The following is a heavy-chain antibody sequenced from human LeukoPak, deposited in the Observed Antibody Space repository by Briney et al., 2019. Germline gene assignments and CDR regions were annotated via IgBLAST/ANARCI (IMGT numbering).Heavy chain of an antibody. CDR3: ARYCTGSNCYSNRGAFGV. J-gene: IGHJ3*01. CDR2: INYRGSA. CDR1: GGSISSVDYY. V-gene: IGHV4-31*03. Sequence: SETLSLTCTVSGGSISSVDYYWSWIRQYPGKGLEWIGYINYRGSAYYNPSLKSRVTISVDTSKNQFSLKLTSVTAADTAVYYCARYCTGSNCYSNRGAFGVWGRGTMVTVSS. D-gene: IGHD2-15*01.